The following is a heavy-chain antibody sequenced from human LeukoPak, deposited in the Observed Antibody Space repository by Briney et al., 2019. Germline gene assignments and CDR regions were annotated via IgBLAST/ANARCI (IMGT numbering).Heavy chain of an antibody. D-gene: IGHD3-16*02. CDR2: IIPILGIA. CDR3: ASSLYDYVWGSYRPPLTFDY. Sequence: ASVKVSCKASGGTFSSYAISWVRQAPGQGLEWMGRIIPILGIANCAQKFQGRVTITADKSTSTAYMELSSLRSEDTAVYYCASSLYDYVWGSYRPPLTFDYWGQGTLVTVSS. V-gene: IGHV1-69*04. CDR1: GGTFSSYA. J-gene: IGHJ4*02.